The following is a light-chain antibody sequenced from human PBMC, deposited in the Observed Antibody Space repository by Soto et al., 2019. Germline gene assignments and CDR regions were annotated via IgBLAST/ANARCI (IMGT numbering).Light chain of an antibody. J-gene: IGKJ2*01. CDR1: QSVRDN. CDR2: GAS. CDR3: QQSNNWPYT. V-gene: IGKV3-15*01. Sequence: EIVMTHSPATLSVSPGERATLSCRASQSVRDNLAWYQQKPGQAPRLLIYGASTRATGIPARFSGSGSGTAFTLTINSLQSEDFALYFCQQSNNWPYTFGQGTKLEIK.